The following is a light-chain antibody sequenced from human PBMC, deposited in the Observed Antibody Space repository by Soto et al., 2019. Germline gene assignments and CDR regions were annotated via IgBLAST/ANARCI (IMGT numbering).Light chain of an antibody. CDR3: QSFDTNRRGSV. CDR2: GNN. CDR1: SSNIGAGYD. V-gene: IGLV1-40*01. Sequence: QSVLTQPPSVSGAPGQRVTISCSGTSSNIGAGYDVHWYHQLPGTAPKLLIFGNNNRPSGVPARFSASRSGTSASLAITGLQAEDEADYYCQSFDTNRRGSVLGGGTKLTVL. J-gene: IGLJ3*02.